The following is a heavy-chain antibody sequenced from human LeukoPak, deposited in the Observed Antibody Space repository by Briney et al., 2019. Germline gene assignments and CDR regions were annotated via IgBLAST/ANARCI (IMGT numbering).Heavy chain of an antibody. J-gene: IGHJ4*02. Sequence: AASVKVSCKASGGTFSSYAISWVRQAPGQGLEWMGGIIPIFGTANYAQKFQGRGTITTDESTSTAYMELSSLRSEDTAVYYCARGGYYDSSGYLFDYWGQGTLVTVSS. D-gene: IGHD3-22*01. CDR2: IIPIFGTA. CDR1: GGTFSSYA. V-gene: IGHV1-69*05. CDR3: ARGGYYDSSGYLFDY.